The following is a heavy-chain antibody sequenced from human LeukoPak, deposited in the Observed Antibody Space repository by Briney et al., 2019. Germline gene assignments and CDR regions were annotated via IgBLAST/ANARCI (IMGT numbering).Heavy chain of an antibody. V-gene: IGHV3-43D*04. CDR3: VKDATLYSVGYNFDY. CDR1: GFTFSSYG. J-gene: IGHJ4*02. D-gene: IGHD5-18*01. CDR2: ISWDGSGT. Sequence: PGKSLRLSCAASGFTFSSYGMHWVRQAPGKGLEWVSVISWDGSGTYYADSVKGRFTISRDNSKNSLYLLMNSLTAEDTALYYCVKDATLYSVGYNFDYWGQGTLVTVSS.